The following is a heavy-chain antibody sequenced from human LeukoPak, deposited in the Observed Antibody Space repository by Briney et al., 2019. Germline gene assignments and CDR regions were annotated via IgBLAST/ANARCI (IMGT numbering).Heavy chain of an antibody. J-gene: IGHJ6*02. D-gene: IGHD5/OR15-5a*01. V-gene: IGHV1-69*04. CDR1: GGXFSSYA. CDR2: IIPILGIA. Sequence: ASVKVSCMASGGXFSSYAMSWVRQAPGQGLEWMGRIIPILGIANYAQKFQGRVTITADKSTSTAYMELSSLRSEDTAVYYCARDGRYIVPADIWGQGTTVTVSS. CDR3: ARDGRYIVPADI.